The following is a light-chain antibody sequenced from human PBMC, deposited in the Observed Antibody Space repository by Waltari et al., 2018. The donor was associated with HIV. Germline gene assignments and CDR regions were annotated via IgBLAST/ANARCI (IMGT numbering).Light chain of an antibody. CDR2: QDS. V-gene: IGLV3-1*01. CDR3: QAWDSSAASV. Sequence: SYELTQPPSVSVSPGQTASITCSGDKLGDKYACWYQQKAGQSPVLVIYQDSKRPSGFPDRFSVSNSWDTATLTFGGTHAMDEAEYYCQAWDSSAASVFGGGTKLTVL. CDR1: KLGDKY. J-gene: IGLJ3*02.